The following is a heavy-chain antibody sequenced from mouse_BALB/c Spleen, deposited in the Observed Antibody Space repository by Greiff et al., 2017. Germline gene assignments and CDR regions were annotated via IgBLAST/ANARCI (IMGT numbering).Heavy chain of an antibody. V-gene: IGHV14-3*02. Sequence: EVQLQESGAELVKPGASVKLSCTASGFNIKDTYMHWVKQRPEQGLEWIGRIDPANGNTKYDPKFQGKATITADTSSNTAYLQLSSLTSEDTAVYYCARLQYYGYGAMDYWGQGTSVTVSS. CDR3: ARLQYYGYGAMDY. CDR1: GFNIKDTY. J-gene: IGHJ4*01. D-gene: IGHD1-2*01. CDR2: IDPANGNT.